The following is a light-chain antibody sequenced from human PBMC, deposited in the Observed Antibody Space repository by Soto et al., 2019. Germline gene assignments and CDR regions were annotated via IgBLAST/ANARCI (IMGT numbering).Light chain of an antibody. Sequence: QSALTQPPSVSGAPGQRVTISCTESSSNIGAGYDVHWYQQLPGTAPKLLIYGNNNRPSGVPDRFSGSKSGTSASLAITGLQAEDEADYYCQSYDSSLSAWVFSGGTKLTVL. V-gene: IGLV1-40*01. J-gene: IGLJ3*02. CDR3: QSYDSSLSAWV. CDR1: SSNIGAGYD. CDR2: GNN.